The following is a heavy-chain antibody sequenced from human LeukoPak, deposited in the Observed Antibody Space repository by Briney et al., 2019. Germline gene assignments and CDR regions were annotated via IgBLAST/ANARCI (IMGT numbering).Heavy chain of an antibody. CDR1: GYTFSGYN. CDR3: ARGYNYGHDY. D-gene: IGHD5-18*01. Sequence: RASVKVSCKASGYTFSGYNIHWVRQAPGQGLEWMGRVISHSGGTNYAPRFQGRVTMTRDTSTSTAYMELSRLKSDDTAVYYCARGYNYGHDYWGQGTLVTVSS. CDR2: VISHSGGT. V-gene: IGHV1-2*06. J-gene: IGHJ4*02.